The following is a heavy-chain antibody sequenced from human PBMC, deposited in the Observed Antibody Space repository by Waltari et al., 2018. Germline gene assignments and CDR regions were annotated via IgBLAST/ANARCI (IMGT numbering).Heavy chain of an antibody. CDR3: ARMPVNLGWLRLPPHFDY. Sequence: EVQLVESGGGLVKPGGSLRLSCAASGFTYRSYSMKWRRQAPGTGLEWVSSISSSSSNIYYADSVKGRFTISRDNAKNSLYLQMNSLRAEDTAVYYCARMPVNLGWLRLPPHFDYWGQGTLVTVSS. V-gene: IGHV3-21*03. CDR2: ISSSSSNI. J-gene: IGHJ4*02. D-gene: IGHD5-12*01. CDR1: GFTYRSYS.